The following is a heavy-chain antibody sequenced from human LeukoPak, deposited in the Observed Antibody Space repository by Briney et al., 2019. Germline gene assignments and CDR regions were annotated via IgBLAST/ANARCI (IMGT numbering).Heavy chain of an antibody. D-gene: IGHD4-17*01. Sequence: GGSLRLSCAASGFTFSSYEMDWVRQAPGKGLEWVSYISSSGSTIYYADSVKGRFTISRDNAKNSLYLQMNSLRAEDTAVYYCARAMDDGDYRFDYWGQGTLVTVSS. CDR2: ISSSGSTI. J-gene: IGHJ4*02. CDR3: ARAMDDGDYRFDY. V-gene: IGHV3-48*03. CDR1: GFTFSSYE.